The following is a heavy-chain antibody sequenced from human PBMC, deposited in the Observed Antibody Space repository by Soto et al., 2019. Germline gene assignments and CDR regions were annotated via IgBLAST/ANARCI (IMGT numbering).Heavy chain of an antibody. V-gene: IGHV3-7*01. CDR1: GFTFSDSW. Sequence: EVQLVESGGGLVQPGGSLRLSCTASGFTFSDSWMTWVRQAPGKGLEWVARIKPDESEKKYADSVKGRFSISRDNAKNSMYLQLDSLRGEDTAVYYCVRGGSNYASWGQGPLLTVSS. CDR2: IKPDESEK. CDR3: VRGGSNYAS. D-gene: IGHD4-4*01. J-gene: IGHJ5*02.